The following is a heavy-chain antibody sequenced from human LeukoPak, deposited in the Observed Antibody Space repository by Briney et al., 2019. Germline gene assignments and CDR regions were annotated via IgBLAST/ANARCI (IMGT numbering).Heavy chain of an antibody. V-gene: IGHV3-21*01. CDR2: ISSSSSYI. Sequence: GGSLRLSCAASGFTFSSYAMSWVRQAPGKGLEWVSSISSSSSYIYYADSVKGRFTISRDNAKNSLYLQMNSLRAEDTAVYYCARNHGSGWYYFDYWGQGTLVTVSS. CDR3: ARNHGSGWYYFDY. CDR1: GFTFSSYA. J-gene: IGHJ4*02. D-gene: IGHD6-19*01.